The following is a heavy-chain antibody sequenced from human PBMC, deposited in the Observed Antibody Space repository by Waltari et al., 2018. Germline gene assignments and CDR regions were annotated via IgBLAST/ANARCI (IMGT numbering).Heavy chain of an antibody. CDR2: IYYSGST. CDR1: GGSISSGGYY. J-gene: IGHJ3*02. Sequence: QVQLQESGPGLVKPSQTLSLTYTVSGGSISSGGYYWSWIRQHPGKGLEWIGYIYYSGSTYYNPSLKSRVTISVDTSKNQFSLKLSSVTAADTAVYYCARGDYDILTGYRAFDIWGQGTMVTVSS. D-gene: IGHD3-9*01. CDR3: ARGDYDILTGYRAFDI. V-gene: IGHV4-31*03.